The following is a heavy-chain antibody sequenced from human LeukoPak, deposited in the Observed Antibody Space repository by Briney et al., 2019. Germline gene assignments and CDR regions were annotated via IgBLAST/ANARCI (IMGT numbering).Heavy chain of an antibody. J-gene: IGHJ4*02. Sequence: GSLRLSCATSGFIFSDHYMDWVRQAPGKGLEWVGSIYYSGSTYYNPSLKSRVTISVDTSKNQFSLKLSSVTAADTAVYYCARPRPRYGLDYWGQGTLVTVSS. CDR2: IYYSGST. CDR1: GFIFSDHY. V-gene: IGHV4-38-2*01. CDR3: ARPRPRYGLDY. D-gene: IGHD3-16*02.